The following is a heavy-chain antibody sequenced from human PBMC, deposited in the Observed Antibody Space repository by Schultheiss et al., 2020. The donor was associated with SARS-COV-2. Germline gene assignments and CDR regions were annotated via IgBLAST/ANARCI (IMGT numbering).Heavy chain of an antibody. D-gene: IGHD6-6*01. CDR2: INHSGST. CDR3: ARAHSSSSGGLYYFDY. J-gene: IGHJ4*02. V-gene: IGHV4-34*01. CDR1: GGSFSGYY. Sequence: SETLSLTCAVYGGSFSGYYWSWIRQPPGKGLEWIGEINHSGSTNNKSSLKSRVTISVDTSKNQFSLKLSSVTAADTAVYYCARAHSSSSGGLYYFDYWGQGTLVTVSS.